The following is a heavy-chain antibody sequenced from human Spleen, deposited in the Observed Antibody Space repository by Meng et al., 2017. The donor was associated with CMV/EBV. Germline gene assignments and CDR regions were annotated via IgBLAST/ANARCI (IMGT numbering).Heavy chain of an antibody. Sequence: GGSLRLSCKGSGYTFTTHWIGWVRQMPGKGLEWMGIIYPGDSDTTYSPSFQGQVTISADKSISTAYLQWSSLKASDTAMYYCARLVGHTNVFNYWGQGTLVTVSS. V-gene: IGHV5-51*01. CDR2: IYPGDSDT. CDR3: ARLVGHTNVFNY. CDR1: GYTFTTHW. D-gene: IGHD2-8*01. J-gene: IGHJ4*02.